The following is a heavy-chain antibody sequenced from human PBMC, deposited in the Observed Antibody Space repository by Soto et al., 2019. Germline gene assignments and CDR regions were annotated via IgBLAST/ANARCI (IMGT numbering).Heavy chain of an antibody. D-gene: IGHD6-13*01. Sequence: QVQLVQSGAEVKKPGASVKVSCKASGYTFTSYGITWVRQAPGQGLEWMGWISAHNGNTNYAQKLQGRVTMTTDTSTSTAYMELRSPRSDATAVYYWARDTAASGIFDYWGQGTLVTVSS. CDR1: GYTFTSYG. CDR2: ISAHNGNT. CDR3: ARDTAASGIFDY. J-gene: IGHJ4*02. V-gene: IGHV1-18*01.